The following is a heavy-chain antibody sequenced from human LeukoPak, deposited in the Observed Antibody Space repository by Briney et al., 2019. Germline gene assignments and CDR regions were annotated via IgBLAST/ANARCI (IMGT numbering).Heavy chain of an antibody. Sequence: SETLSLTCAVYGGSFSGYYWGWIRQPPGRGLEWIGEINHSGSTNYNPSLKSRVTISVDTPKNQFSLKLSSVTAADTAVYYCARKKAADYWGQGTLVTVSS. CDR3: ARKKAADY. V-gene: IGHV4-34*01. D-gene: IGHD6-25*01. CDR1: GGSFSGYY. CDR2: INHSGST. J-gene: IGHJ4*02.